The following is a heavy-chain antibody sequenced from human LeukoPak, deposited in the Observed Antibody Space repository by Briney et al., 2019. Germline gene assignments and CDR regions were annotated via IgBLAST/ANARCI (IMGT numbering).Heavy chain of an antibody. D-gene: IGHD6-19*01. V-gene: IGHV3-23*01. CDR3: GKDGGQYSSGPEFDP. CDR2: ISGGGERT. CDR1: GIVFSNTA. Sequence: GGSLRLSCAAPGIVFSNTAMNWARQSPGRGLEWVSAISGGGERTFYADSVKGRFTISRDNSKNMVYLQMNSLSADDTAIYYCGKDGGQYSSGPEFDPRGQGALVTVSS. J-gene: IGHJ5*02.